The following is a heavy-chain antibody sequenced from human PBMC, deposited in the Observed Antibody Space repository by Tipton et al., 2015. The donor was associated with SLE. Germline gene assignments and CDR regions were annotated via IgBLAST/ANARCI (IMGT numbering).Heavy chain of an antibody. D-gene: IGHD6-19*01. Sequence: TLSLTCTVSGGSISSGGYYWSWIRQHPGKGLEWIGYIYYSGSTSYNPSLKSRVTISVDTSKNQFSLKLSSVTAADTAVYYCARERAVAGFYYFDYWGQGTLVTVSS. CDR2: IYYSGST. CDR3: ARERAVAGFYYFDY. CDR1: GGSISSGGYY. V-gene: IGHV4-31*03. J-gene: IGHJ4*02.